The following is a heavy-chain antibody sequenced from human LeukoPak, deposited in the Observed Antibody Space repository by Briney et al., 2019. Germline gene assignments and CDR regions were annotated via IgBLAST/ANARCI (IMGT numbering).Heavy chain of an antibody. V-gene: IGHV4-31*03. CDR1: GGSISSGAYY. CDR2: IYYSGST. CDR3: ARVNTAMTAEGGFDY. Sequence: PSETLSLTCTVSGGSISSGAYYWSWIRQHPGKGLEWIGYIYYSGSTYYNPSHKSRVTISADTSRNQFSLKLSSVTAADTAVYYCARVNTAMTAEGGFDYWGQGTLVTSSS. J-gene: IGHJ4*02. D-gene: IGHD5-18*01.